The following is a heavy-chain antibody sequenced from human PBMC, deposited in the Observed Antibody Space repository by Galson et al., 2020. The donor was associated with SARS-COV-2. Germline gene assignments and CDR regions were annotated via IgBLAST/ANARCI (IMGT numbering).Heavy chain of an antibody. D-gene: IGHD6-13*01. Sequence: GESLKISCAASGFTFSSYGMHWVRQAPGKGLEWVAVISYDGSNKYYADSVKGRFTISRDNSKNTLYLQMNSLRAEDTAVYYCAKIYGGYSSSWIDYWGQGTLVTVSS. CDR1: GFTFSSYG. V-gene: IGHV3-30*18. J-gene: IGHJ4*02. CDR2: ISYDGSNK. CDR3: AKIYGGYSSSWIDY.